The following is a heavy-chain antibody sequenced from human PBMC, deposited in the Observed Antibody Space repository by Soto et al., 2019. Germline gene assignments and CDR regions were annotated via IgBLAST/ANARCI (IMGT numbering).Heavy chain of an antibody. CDR2: IYATGTT. J-gene: IGHJ5*02. D-gene: IGHD1-26*01. V-gene: IGHV4-4*07. CDR3: VRDGAKTLRDWFDP. Sequence: PSETLSLTCTVSGASISGFYWSWIRKSAGKGLEWIGRIYATGTTDYNPSLKSRVMMSVDTSKKQFSLKLRSVTAADTAVYYCVRDGAKTLRDWFDPWGQGISVTVSS. CDR1: GASISGFY.